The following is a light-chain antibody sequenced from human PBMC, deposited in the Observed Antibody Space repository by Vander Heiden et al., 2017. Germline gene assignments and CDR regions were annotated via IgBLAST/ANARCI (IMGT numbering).Light chain of an antibody. V-gene: IGLV2-14*03. CDR1: SSDVGGYNY. CDR3: TSYTSRTTWV. Sequence: ALPQPASVSGSPGPSFSISCTGTSSDVGGYNYVSWYQQHPGKAPKVMIYDVSNRPSGVSNRFSGSKSGNTASLTISGLQAEDEADYYCTSYTSRTTWVFGGGTKLTVL. CDR2: DVS. J-gene: IGLJ2*01.